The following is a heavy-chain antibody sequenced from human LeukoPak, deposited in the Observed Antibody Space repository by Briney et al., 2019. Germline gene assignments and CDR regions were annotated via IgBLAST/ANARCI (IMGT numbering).Heavy chain of an antibody. CDR1: GFTFSSYS. D-gene: IGHD5-24*01. V-gene: IGHV3-48*04. J-gene: IGHJ4*02. CDR3: ARVRGGYNPYFDY. Sequence: GGSLRLSCAASGFTFSSYSMNWVRQAPGKGLEWVSYISSSSSTIYYADSVKGRFTISRDNAKNSLYLQMNSLRAEDTAVCYCARVRGGYNPYFDYWGQGTLVTVSS. CDR2: ISSSSSTI.